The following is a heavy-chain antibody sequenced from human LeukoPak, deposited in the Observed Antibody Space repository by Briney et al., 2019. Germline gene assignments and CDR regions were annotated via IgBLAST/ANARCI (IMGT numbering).Heavy chain of an antibody. CDR1: GGSISSGGYY. D-gene: IGHD6-19*01. CDR2: IYHSGST. J-gene: IGHJ1*01. Sequence: SETLSLTCTVSGGSISSGGYYWSWVRQPPGKGLEWIGEIYHSGSTNYNPSLKSRVTVSVDKSKNQFSLKLSSVTAADTAVYYCARAMGYSSGWYAEYFQHWGQGTLVTVSS. V-gene: IGHV4-39*07. CDR3: ARAMGYSSGWYAEYFQH.